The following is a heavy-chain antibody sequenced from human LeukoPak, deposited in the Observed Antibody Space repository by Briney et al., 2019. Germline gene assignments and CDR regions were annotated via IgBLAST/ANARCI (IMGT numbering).Heavy chain of an antibody. CDR3: ARDTYYYVSSGYFSVNYFDY. J-gene: IGHJ4*02. V-gene: IGHV4-4*07. D-gene: IGHD3-22*01. CDR1: GGSISSYY. CDR2: IYTSGST. Sequence: SETLPLTCTVSGGSISSYYWSWIRQPAGKGLEWIGRIYTSGSTNYNPSLKSRVTMSVDTSKNQFSLKLSSVTAADTAVYYCARDTYYYVSSGYFSVNYFDYWGQGTLVTVSS.